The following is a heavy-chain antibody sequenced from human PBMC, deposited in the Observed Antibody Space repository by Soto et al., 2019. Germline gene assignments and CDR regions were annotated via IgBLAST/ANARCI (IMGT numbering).Heavy chain of an antibody. CDR1: GGSFSGYY. Sequence: PPETLSLTCAVYGGSFSGYYWSWIRQPPGKGLEWIGEINHSGSTNYNPSLKSRVTISVDTSKNQFSLKLSSVTAADTAVYYCARGLRTSYGMDVWGQGTTVTVSS. CDR2: INHSGST. D-gene: IGHD3-16*01. CDR3: ARGLRTSYGMDV. J-gene: IGHJ6*02. V-gene: IGHV4-34*01.